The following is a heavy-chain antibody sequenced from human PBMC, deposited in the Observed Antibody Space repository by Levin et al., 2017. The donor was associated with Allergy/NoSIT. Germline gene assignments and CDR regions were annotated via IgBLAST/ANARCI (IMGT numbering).Heavy chain of an antibody. Sequence: GESLKISCAASGFTFSSYGMHWVRQAPGKGLEWVAVIWYDGSNKYYADSVKGRFTISRDNSKNTLYLQMNSLRAEDTAVYYCARDGPGIAVAGPQNGYFDYWGQGTLVTVSS. CDR3: ARDGPGIAVAGPQNGYFDY. D-gene: IGHD6-19*01. J-gene: IGHJ4*02. V-gene: IGHV3-33*01. CDR1: GFTFSSYG. CDR2: IWYDGSNK.